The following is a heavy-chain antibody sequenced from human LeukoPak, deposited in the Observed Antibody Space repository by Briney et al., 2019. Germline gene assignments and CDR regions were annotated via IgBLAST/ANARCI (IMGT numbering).Heavy chain of an antibody. CDR1: GFTFSDYY. CDR2: ISSSGSTI. D-gene: IGHD2-15*01. V-gene: IGHV3-11*01. J-gene: IGHJ3*02. Sequence: GGSLRLSCAASGFTFSDYYMSWIRQAPGKGLEWVSYISSSGSTIYYADSVKGRFTISRDNSKNTLYLQMNSLRAEDTAVYYCASYCSGGSCYALDAFDIWGQGTMVTVSS. CDR3: ASYCSGGSCYALDAFDI.